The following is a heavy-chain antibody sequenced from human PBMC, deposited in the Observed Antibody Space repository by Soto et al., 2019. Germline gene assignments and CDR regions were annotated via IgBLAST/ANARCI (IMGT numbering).Heavy chain of an antibody. CDR1: GDSVSSSRVA. Sequence: SQTLSLTCAISGDSVSSSRVAWNWIRQSPSRGLEWLGRTYYRSKWYTDYAVSVKSRVTINPDTSKNQFYLQLNSATPEDTAVYYCSRAFDSSFDYWGQGTLVTVSS. CDR3: SRAFDSSFDY. D-gene: IGHD3-22*01. J-gene: IGHJ4*02. CDR2: TYYRSKWYT. V-gene: IGHV6-1*01.